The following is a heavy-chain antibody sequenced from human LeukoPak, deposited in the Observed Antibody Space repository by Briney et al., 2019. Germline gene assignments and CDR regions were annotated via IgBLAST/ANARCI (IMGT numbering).Heavy chain of an antibody. D-gene: IGHD2-2*03. CDR1: GFTVSSNY. Sequence: GGSLRLSCAASGFTVSSNYMSWVRQAPGKGLEWVSVIYSGGSTYCADSVKGRFTISRDSSKNTLYLQMNSLRAEDTAVYYCARVGYCSSTSCPAHAFDIWGQGTMVTVSS. V-gene: IGHV3-66*02. CDR2: IYSGGST. J-gene: IGHJ3*02. CDR3: ARVGYCSSTSCPAHAFDI.